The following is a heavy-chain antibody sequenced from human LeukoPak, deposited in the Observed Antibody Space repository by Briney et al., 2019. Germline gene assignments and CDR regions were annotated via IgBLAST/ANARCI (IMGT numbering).Heavy chain of an antibody. D-gene: IGHD5-24*01. CDR3: ARDPYKASYYYYMDV. CDR1: GYSISSGYY. J-gene: IGHJ6*03. CDR2: IHHSGST. V-gene: IGHV4-38-2*02. Sequence: SETLSLTCIVSGYSISSGYYWGWIRQPPGKGLEWIGNIHHSGSTYYNPSLKSRVTISVDTSKNQFSLNLNSVTAADTAVYYCARDPYKASYYYYMDVWGKGTTVTVSS.